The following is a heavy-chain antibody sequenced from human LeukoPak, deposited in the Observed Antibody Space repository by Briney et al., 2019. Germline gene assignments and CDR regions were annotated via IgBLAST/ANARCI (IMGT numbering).Heavy chain of an antibody. CDR1: GYTFTDYY. J-gene: IGHJ4*02. V-gene: IGHV1-69*02. Sequence: ASVKISCKASGYTFTDYYMHWVQQAPGQGLEWMGRIIPILGIANYAQKFQGRVTITADKSTSTAYMELSSLRSEDTAVYYCARYSGYDIGFDYWGQGTLVTVSS. CDR2: IIPILGIA. CDR3: ARYSGYDIGFDY. D-gene: IGHD5-12*01.